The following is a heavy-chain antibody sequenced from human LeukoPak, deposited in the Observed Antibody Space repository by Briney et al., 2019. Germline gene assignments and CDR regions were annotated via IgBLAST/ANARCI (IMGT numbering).Heavy chain of an antibody. D-gene: IGHD1-26*01. CDR2: IKQDGSEK. CDR3: ARLKSGSYSFDY. V-gene: IGHV3-7*01. J-gene: IGHJ4*02. CDR1: GFTFSSYW. Sequence: GGSLRLSCAASGFTFSSYWMGWVRQAPGKGLEWVANIKQDGSEKYYVDSVKGRFTISRDNAKNSLYLQMNSLRAEDTAVFYCARLKSGSYSFDYWGQGTLVTVSS.